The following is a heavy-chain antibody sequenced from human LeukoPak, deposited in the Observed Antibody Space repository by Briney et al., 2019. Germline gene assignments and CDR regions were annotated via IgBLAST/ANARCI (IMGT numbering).Heavy chain of an antibody. J-gene: IGHJ4*02. V-gene: IGHV1-18*01. CDR1: GYTFTSYG. D-gene: IGHD2-2*01. Sequence: ASVKVSCKASGYTFTSYGISWVRQAPGQGLEWMGWISAYNGNTNYAQKLQGRVTMTTDTSTSTAYMELRSLRSDDTAVYYCARVKRKYQVPKPLHETPSHYFDYWGQGTLVTVSS. CDR2: ISAYNGNT. CDR3: ARVKRKYQVPKPLHETPSHYFDY.